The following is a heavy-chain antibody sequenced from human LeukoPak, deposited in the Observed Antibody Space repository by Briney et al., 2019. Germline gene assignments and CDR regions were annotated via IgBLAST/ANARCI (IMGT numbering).Heavy chain of an antibody. J-gene: IGHJ4*02. CDR2: ISGSGAST. V-gene: IGHV3-23*01. CDR1: GFTFSSYS. D-gene: IGHD5-12*01. Sequence: GGSLRLSCAASGFTFSSYSMNWDRQAPGKGLEWVSGISGSGASTYYADSVKGRFTISRDNSKNTLYLQMNSLRAEDTAVYSCAKETYYYYIYYFDYWGPGTLVTVSS. CDR3: AKETYYYYIYYFDY.